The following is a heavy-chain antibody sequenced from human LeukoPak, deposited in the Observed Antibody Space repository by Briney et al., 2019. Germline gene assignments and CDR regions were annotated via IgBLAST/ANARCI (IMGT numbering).Heavy chain of an antibody. CDR2: ISPYNGDT. D-gene: IGHD4-17*01. Sequence: ASVKVSCKASGYSFTSYGISWVRQAPGQGLEWMGWISPYNGDTNFAQNLQGRVTMTTDTSTSTAYMELRSLRSDDTAVYYCARDPFMTTVTHYFDCWGQGTLVTVSS. V-gene: IGHV1-18*01. CDR1: GYSFTSYG. CDR3: ARDPFMTTVTHYFDC. J-gene: IGHJ4*02.